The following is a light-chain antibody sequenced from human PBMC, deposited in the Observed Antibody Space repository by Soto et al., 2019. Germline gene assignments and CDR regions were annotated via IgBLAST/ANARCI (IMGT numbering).Light chain of an antibody. CDR3: SSYTTSDTLV. J-gene: IGLJ2*01. CDR2: EVS. Sequence: QSALTQPASVSGSPGQSITISCTGTSADIGNYNYVSWYQHHPGKAPKLMIYEVSDRPSGVADRFSGSKSGNTASLTISGLQAEDEADYYCSSYTTSDTLVFGGGTQLTVL. V-gene: IGLV2-14*01. CDR1: SADIGNYNY.